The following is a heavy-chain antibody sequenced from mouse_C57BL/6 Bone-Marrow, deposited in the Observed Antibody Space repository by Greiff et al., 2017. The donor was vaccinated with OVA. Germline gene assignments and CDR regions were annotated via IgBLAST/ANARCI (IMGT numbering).Heavy chain of an antibody. CDR2: ISDGGRYT. CDR1: GFTFSSYA. J-gene: IGHJ3*01. V-gene: IGHV5-4*01. CDR3: ARDRRGFAY. Sequence: EVQLQESGGGLVKPGGSLKLSCAASGFTFSSYAMSWVRPTPEKRLEWVATISDGGRYTYYPDNVKGRFTLSRDNAKNNLYLQMSHLKSEDTAMYYCARDRRGFAYWGQGTLVTVSA.